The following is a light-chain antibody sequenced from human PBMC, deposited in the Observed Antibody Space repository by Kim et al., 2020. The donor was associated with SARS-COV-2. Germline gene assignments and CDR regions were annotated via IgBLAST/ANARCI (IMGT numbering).Light chain of an antibody. Sequence: VLVTPGKTARITCGGNNIGSKSVHWYQQKPGQAPVLVIYYDSDRPSGIPERFSGSNSGNTATLTISRVEAGDEADYYCQVCDSGVVFGGGTQLTVL. CDR2: YDS. J-gene: IGLJ2*01. CDR3: QVCDSGVV. V-gene: IGLV3-21*04. CDR1: NIGSKS.